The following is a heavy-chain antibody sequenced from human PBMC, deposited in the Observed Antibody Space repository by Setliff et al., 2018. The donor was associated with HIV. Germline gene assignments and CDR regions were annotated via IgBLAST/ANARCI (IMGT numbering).Heavy chain of an antibody. CDR1: GESFSGYY. V-gene: IGHV4-34*01. Sequence: PSETLSLTCAVYGESFSGYYRSWIRQPPGKGLEWIGEINHSGSTNYNPPLKSRVTISIDTSRNQFSLKLTSVTAADTAMYYCARRHTAFDPWGQGTLVTVSS. CDR3: ARRHTAFDP. D-gene: IGHD5-18*01. J-gene: IGHJ5*02. CDR2: INHSGST.